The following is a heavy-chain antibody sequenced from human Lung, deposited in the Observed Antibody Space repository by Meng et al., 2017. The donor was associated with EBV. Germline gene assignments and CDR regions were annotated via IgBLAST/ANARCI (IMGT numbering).Heavy chain of an antibody. CDR1: GYIFNNYG. Sequence: QVQLVQSGAAVKTPGASGKVSCTASGYIFNNYGVSWVRQAPGQGPEWMGWISAYNGNTNYAQNFQGRFTMTTDTSTSTAYMELRSLRSDDTAVYYCARDLPGGTKGTWLDLWGQGTMVTVSA. CDR2: ISAYNGNT. D-gene: IGHD1-14*01. V-gene: IGHV1-18*01. CDR3: ARDLPGGTKGTWLDL. J-gene: IGHJ5*02.